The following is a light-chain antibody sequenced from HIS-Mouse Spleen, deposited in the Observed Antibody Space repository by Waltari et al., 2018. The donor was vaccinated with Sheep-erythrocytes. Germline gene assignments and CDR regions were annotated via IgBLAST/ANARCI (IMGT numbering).Light chain of an antibody. J-gene: IGKJ3*01. CDR3: QQYGSSRQQTFT. CDR2: GAS. CDR1: QSVSSSY. Sequence: EIVLTQSPGTLSLSPGERAPLSCRANQSVSSSYLAWYQQKPGQTPRLLIYGASSRATGIPDRFSGSGSGTDFTLTISRLEPEDFAVYYCQQYGSSRQQTFTFGPGTKVDIK. V-gene: IGKV3-20*01.